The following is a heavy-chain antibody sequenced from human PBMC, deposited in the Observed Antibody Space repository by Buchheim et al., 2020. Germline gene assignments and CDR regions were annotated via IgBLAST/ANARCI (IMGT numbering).Heavy chain of an antibody. D-gene: IGHD1-1*01. Sequence: EVQLVESGGGLVEPGGSLRLSCAASEFSFSGYSMNWVRQAPGEGLEWGSIISRGSDDIHYADSVKGRFTISRDNAKNALYLQMNSLRLEDTAVYYCARGEVEETRFLDSWGQGTL. CDR3: ARGEVEETRFLDS. V-gene: IGHV3-21*01. CDR2: ISRGSDDI. J-gene: IGHJ4*02. CDR1: EFSFSGYS.